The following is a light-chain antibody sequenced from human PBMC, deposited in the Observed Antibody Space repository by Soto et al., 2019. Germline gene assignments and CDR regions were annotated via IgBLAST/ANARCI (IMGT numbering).Light chain of an antibody. CDR1: QSISSSY. Sequence: EIVLTQSPGTLSLSPGERATLSCRASQSISSSYLAWYQQRPGQAPRLLIFGASYRATGIPDRFSGSGSGTDSTLTISSLEPEDSAVYYCQQYSSSPPEFTFGPGTRVDSK. V-gene: IGKV3-20*01. CDR2: GAS. J-gene: IGKJ3*01. CDR3: QQYSSSPPEFT.